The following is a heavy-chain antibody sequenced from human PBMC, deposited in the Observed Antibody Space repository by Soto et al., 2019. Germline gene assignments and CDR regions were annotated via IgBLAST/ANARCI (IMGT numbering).Heavy chain of an antibody. CDR2: INHSGST. V-gene: IGHV4-34*01. CDR3: ARAGNLDYRNLQNWKSTYYYGSGSYHVPGYYGMDV. CDR1: GGSFSGYY. J-gene: IGHJ6*02. Sequence: SETLSLTCAVYGGSFSGYYWSWIRQPPGKGLEWIGEINHSGSTNYNPSLKSRVTISVDTSKNQFSLKLSSVTAADTAVYYCARAGNLDYRNLQNWKSTYYYGSGSYHVPGYYGMDVWGQGTTVTVSS. D-gene: IGHD3-10*01.